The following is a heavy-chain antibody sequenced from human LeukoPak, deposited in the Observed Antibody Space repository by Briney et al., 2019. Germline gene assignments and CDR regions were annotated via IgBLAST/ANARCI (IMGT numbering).Heavy chain of an antibody. CDR3: ARDSRVFSGSFGPLGSPDGYYFDY. Sequence: ASVKVSCKASGYTFTSYGISWVRQAPGQGLEWMGWISAYNGNTNYAQKLQGRVTMTTDTSTSTAYMELRSLRSDDTAVYYCARDSRVFSGSFGPLGSPDGYYFDYWDQGTLVTVSS. V-gene: IGHV1-18*01. CDR1: GYTFTSYG. J-gene: IGHJ4*02. D-gene: IGHD1-26*01. CDR2: ISAYNGNT.